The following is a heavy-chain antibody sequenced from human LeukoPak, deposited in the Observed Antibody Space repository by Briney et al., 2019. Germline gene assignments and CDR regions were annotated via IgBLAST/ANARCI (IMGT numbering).Heavy chain of an antibody. D-gene: IGHD3-10*01. CDR3: ARGFRITMVRGDPLDY. J-gene: IGHJ4*02. V-gene: IGHV4-34*01. CDR1: GGSFSGYY. Sequence: KPSETLSLTCAVYGGSFSGYYWSWIRQPPGKGLEWIGEINHSGSTNYNPSLKSRVTISVDTSKNQFSLKLSSVTAADTAVYYRARGFRITMVRGDPLDYWGQGTLVTVSS. CDR2: INHSGST.